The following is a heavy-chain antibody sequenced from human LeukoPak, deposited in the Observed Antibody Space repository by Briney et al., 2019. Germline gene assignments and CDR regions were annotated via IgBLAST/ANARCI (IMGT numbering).Heavy chain of an antibody. J-gene: IGHJ4*02. CDR2: ISSSGEA. V-gene: IGHV4-39*01. CDR1: GGSITTTSFS. CDR3: AVGPPFEY. D-gene: IGHD1-26*01. Sequence: SETLSLTCAVSGGSITTTSFSWAWIRQPPGQDLEWIATISSSGEAYYHPSLMSRVTISIDTSKNQFSLDLTSVTAADTAVYYCAVGPPFEYWGQGTLVTVSS.